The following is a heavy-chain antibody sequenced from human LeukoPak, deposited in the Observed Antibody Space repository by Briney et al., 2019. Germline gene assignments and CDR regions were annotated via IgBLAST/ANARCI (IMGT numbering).Heavy chain of an antibody. CDR3: ARGRDRGPDSSGIWGLKGTSYMDV. D-gene: IGHD3-22*01. CDR2: INHNKNN. Sequence: RPSGTLSLTCAVYGWAFSGHYWSWIRQPPGKGLEWIGEINHNKNNHYNPSLKSRVTISVDTSKNQFSLKLSSVTAADTAVYYCARGRDRGPDSSGIWGLKGTSYMDVWAKGTTVTVSS. V-gene: IGHV4-34*01. CDR1: GWAFSGHY. J-gene: IGHJ6*03.